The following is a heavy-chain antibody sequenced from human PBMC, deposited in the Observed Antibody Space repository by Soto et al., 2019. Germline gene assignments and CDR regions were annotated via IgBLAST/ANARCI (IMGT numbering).Heavy chain of an antibody. CDR2: INSGGTVA. V-gene: IGHV3-23*01. CDR3: AISTGGFGGLFVVPSDY. J-gene: IGHJ4*02. D-gene: IGHD3-16*02. Sequence: EVQLLESGGGLVQPGGSLRLSCAASGFTYESYAMRWVRQAPGKGLEWVSGINSGGTVAHYADSVKGRFAISRDNSKNKLSLEMNRLRADVTGLEYCAISTGGFGGLFVVPSDYWGQGTLVTVSS. CDR1: GFTYESYA.